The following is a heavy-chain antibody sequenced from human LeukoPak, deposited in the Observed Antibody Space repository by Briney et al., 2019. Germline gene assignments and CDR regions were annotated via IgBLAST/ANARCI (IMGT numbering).Heavy chain of an antibody. Sequence: GGSLRLSCAASGFIFSGHWMHWVRQAPGEGLVCVARIKKDGTYRDYGDSVKGRFTISRDNAKNTLYLQMNSLRVEDTARYYGVRDQDVYGFVYWGHGTMVTVCS. CDR3: VRDQDVYGFVY. CDR1: GFIFSGHW. D-gene: IGHD3-16*01. CDR2: IKKDGTYR. V-gene: IGHV3-74*01. J-gene: IGHJ4*01.